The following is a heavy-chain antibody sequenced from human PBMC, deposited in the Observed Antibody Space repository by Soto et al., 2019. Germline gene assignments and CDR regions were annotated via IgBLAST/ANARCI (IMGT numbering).Heavy chain of an antibody. CDR1: GGSISSGDYY. CDR3: ARYSGSYYFDY. D-gene: IGHD1-26*01. V-gene: IGHV4-30-4*01. CDR2: ICYSGST. Sequence: SETLSLTCTVSGGSISSGDYYWSWIRQPPGKGLEWIGYICYSGSTYYNPSLKSRVTISVDTSKNQFSLKLSSVTAADTAVYYCARYSGSYYFDYWGQGTLVIVSS. J-gene: IGHJ4*02.